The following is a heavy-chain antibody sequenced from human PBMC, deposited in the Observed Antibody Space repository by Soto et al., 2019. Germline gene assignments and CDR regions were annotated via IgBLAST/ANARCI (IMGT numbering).Heavy chain of an antibody. CDR2: VYDTGST. CDR1: CGSISGYS. J-gene: IGHJ4*02. V-gene: IGHV4-59*01. Sequence: LSLICSVSCGSISGYSRSWIRQAPGKGLEWIGYVYDTGSTSYNPSLQSRVTISVDTSKKQFSLSLRLVTAADTAVYFCARSIAVPSSHIDHWGQGTRVIVSS. D-gene: IGHD6-6*01. CDR3: ARSIAVPSSHIDH.